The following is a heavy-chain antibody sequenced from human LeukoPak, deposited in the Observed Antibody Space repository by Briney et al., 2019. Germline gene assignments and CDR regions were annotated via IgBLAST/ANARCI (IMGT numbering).Heavy chain of an antibody. D-gene: IGHD3-10*01. Sequence: SQTLSLTCAVSGGSISSGGYSWSWIRQPPGTGLEWIGYIYHSGSTYYNPSLKSRVTISVDRSKNQFSLKLSSVTAADTAVYYCARAGYGSGPREPYYYGMDVWGKGTTVTVSS. CDR3: ARAGYGSGPREPYYYGMDV. V-gene: IGHV4-30-2*01. J-gene: IGHJ6*04. CDR2: IYHSGST. CDR1: GGSISSGGYS.